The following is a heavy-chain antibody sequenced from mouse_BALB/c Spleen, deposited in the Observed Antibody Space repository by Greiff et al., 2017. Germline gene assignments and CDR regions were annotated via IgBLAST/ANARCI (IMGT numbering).Heavy chain of an antibody. CDR3: ARGDHMGTWFAY. D-gene: IGHD3-3*01. J-gene: IGHJ3*01. Sequence: DVKLVESGGGLVKPGGSLKLSCAASGFTFSDYYMYWVRQTPEKRLEWVATISDGGSYTYYPDSVKGRFTISRDNAKNNLYLQMSSLKSEDTAMYYCARGDHMGTWFAYWGQGTLVTVSA. V-gene: IGHV5-4*02. CDR1: GFTFSDYY. CDR2: ISDGGSYT.